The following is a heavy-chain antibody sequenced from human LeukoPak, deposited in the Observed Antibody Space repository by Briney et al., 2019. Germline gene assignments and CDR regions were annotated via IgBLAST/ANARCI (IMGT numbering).Heavy chain of an antibody. CDR3: ARATLGYSSGWYDN. CDR2: IKSDGSST. Sequence: GSLRLSCAASGFTFSRHWMTWVRQAPGKGLVWVSRIKSDGSSTTYADSVKGRFTISRDNAKNTLYLQMNSLRAEDTAVYYCARATLGYSSGWYDNWGQGTLVTVSS. J-gene: IGHJ5*02. D-gene: IGHD6-19*01. CDR1: GFTFSRHW. V-gene: IGHV3-74*01.